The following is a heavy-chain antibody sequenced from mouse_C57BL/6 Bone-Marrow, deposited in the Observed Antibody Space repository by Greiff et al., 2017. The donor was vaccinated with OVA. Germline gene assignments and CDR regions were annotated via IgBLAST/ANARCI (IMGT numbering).Heavy chain of an antibody. CDR2: ISSGGSYT. V-gene: IGHV5-6*01. D-gene: IGHD1-1*01. CDR3: ARRGSYGYFAV. Sequence: EVQGVESGGDLVKPGGSLKLSCAASGFTFSSYGMSWVRQTPDKRLEWVATISSGGSYTYYPDSVKGRFTISRDNAKNTLYLQRSSLKAEDTAMYYCARRGSYGYFAVWGTGTTVTVSS. CDR1: GFTFSSYG. J-gene: IGHJ1*03.